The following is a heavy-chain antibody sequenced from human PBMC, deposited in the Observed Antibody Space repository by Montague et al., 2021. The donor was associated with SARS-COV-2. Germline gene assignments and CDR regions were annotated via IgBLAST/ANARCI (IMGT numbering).Heavy chain of an antibody. CDR1: GGSISSSSYY. Sequence: SETLSLTCTVSGGSISSSSYYWGWIRQPQGKGLEWIGSIFYSGSTDYNPSLKSRVTISVDTSKNQFSLKLSSVTAADTAVYYCASMVRAQVYYFDYWGQGTLVTVSS. CDR3: ASMVRAQVYYFDY. V-gene: IGHV4-39*01. CDR2: IFYSGST. D-gene: IGHD3-10*01. J-gene: IGHJ4*02.